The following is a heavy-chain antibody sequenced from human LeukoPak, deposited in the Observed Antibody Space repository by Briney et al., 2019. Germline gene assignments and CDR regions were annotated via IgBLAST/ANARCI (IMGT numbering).Heavy chain of an antibody. CDR1: RYTFTTYG. CDR3: ARDYEILRAYSWHWFDP. CDR2: ISAYNGNT. J-gene: IGHJ5*02. D-gene: IGHD3-9*01. Sequence: GLVSDSCKPPRYTFTTYGISWVRQAPGQALERMGWISAYNGNTNNDQKLQGRVTITTDTSTTTASLELRSLRSDDTVVYYCARDYEILRAYSWHWFDPWGQGALVTVSS. V-gene: IGHV1-18*01.